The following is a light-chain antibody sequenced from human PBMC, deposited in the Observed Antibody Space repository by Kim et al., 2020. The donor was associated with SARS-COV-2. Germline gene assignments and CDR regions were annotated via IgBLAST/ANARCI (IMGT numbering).Light chain of an antibody. CDR3: QSYDNSVNGWV. CDR1: WYNSGTNYG. J-gene: IGLJ3*02. Sequence: HSVSLSCCGGWYNSGTNYGVHWYQHVPGAAPKVIMYSNIGRPSGVPDRVAGSKSDTSASLVITGLRTEDEADYYCQSYDNSVNGWVFGGGTQLTVL. CDR2: SNI. V-gene: IGLV1-40*01.